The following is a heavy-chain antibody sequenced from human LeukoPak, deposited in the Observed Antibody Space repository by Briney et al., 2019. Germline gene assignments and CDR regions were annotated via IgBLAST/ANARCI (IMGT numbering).Heavy chain of an antibody. Sequence: GEALKISFKGSGYSFTSYWIGWGRQMPGKGVEWMGIIYHGDSDTRYSPSFQGLVTISADKSISTAYLQWSSLKASDTAMYFCARRDGSGSPHFDYWGQGTLVTVSS. CDR2: IYHGDSDT. CDR1: GYSFTSYW. J-gene: IGHJ4*02. V-gene: IGHV5-51*01. CDR3: ARRDGSGSPHFDY. D-gene: IGHD3-10*01.